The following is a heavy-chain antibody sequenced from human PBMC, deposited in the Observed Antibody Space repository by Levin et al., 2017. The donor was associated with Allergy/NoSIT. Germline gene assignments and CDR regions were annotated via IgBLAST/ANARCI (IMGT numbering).Heavy chain of an antibody. V-gene: IGHV3-48*02. Sequence: PGGSLRLSCAASGFTFSSYSMNWVRQAPGKGLEWVSYISSSSSTIYYADSVKGRFTISRDNAKNSLYLQMNSLRDEDTAVYYCARDARSGDYGAFDIWGQGTMVTVSS. D-gene: IGHD4-17*01. CDR3: ARDARSGDYGAFDI. CDR1: GFTFSSYS. J-gene: IGHJ3*02. CDR2: ISSSSSTI.